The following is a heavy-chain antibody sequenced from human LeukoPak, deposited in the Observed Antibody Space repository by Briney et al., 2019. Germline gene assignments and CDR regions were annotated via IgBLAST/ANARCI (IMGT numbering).Heavy chain of an antibody. V-gene: IGHV4-4*07. CDR1: GVSISSYS. CDR2: IYTSGST. D-gene: IGHD2/OR15-2a*01. Sequence: PSETLSLTCTVSGVSISSYSWSWIRQPAGKGLDWIGRIYTSGSTNYNPSLKSRVTISVDTSKNQFSLKLSSVTAADTAVYYCARLYGPVDYWGQGTLVTVSS. J-gene: IGHJ4*02. CDR3: ARLYGPVDY.